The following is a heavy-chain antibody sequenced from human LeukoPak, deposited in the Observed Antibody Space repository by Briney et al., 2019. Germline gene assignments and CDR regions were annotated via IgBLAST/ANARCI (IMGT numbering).Heavy chain of an antibody. CDR3: ASVADSSGYYYDFDY. V-gene: IGHV3-30-3*01. J-gene: IGHJ4*02. CDR2: ISSDGSNK. D-gene: IGHD3-22*01. CDR1: GFTFSSYV. Sequence: GGSLRLSCAASGFTFSSYVMHWVRQAPGKGLEWVAVISSDGSNKYFADSVKGRFSISRDNSKNTMYLQMNSLRPEDTAVYYCASVADSSGYYYDFDYWGQGTLVTVSS.